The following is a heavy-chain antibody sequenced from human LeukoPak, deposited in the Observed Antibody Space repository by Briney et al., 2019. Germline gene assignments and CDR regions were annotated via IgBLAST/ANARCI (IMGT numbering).Heavy chain of an antibody. Sequence: QPGGSLRLSCAASGFTFSSYAMPWVRQAPGKGLEWVAVISYDGSNKYYADSVKGRFTISRDNSKNTLYLQMNSLRAEDTAVYYCARLPPPIIAVAGSYYYGMDVWGQGTTVTVSS. D-gene: IGHD6-19*01. V-gene: IGHV3-30-3*01. CDR1: GFTFSSYA. J-gene: IGHJ6*02. CDR2: ISYDGSNK. CDR3: ARLPPPIIAVAGSYYYGMDV.